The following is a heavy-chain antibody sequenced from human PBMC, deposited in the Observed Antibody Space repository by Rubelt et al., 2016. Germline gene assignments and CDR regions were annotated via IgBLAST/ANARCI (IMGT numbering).Heavy chain of an antibody. CDR2: IYYSGST. D-gene: IGHD3-10*01. V-gene: IGHV4-39*07. CDR3: AGGRGGGYYYYMDV. J-gene: IGHJ6*03. CDR1: GGSISSSSYY. Sequence: QLQLQESGPGLVKPSETLSLTCTVSGGSISSSSYYWGWIRQPPGKGLEWIGSIYYSGSTYYNPSLKSRVTISVDTSKNQFSLKLSAVTAADTAVYYCAGGRGGGYYYYMDVWGKGTTVTVSS.